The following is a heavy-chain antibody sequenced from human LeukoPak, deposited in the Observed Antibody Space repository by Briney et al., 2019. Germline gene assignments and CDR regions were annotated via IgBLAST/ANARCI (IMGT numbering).Heavy chain of an antibody. J-gene: IGHJ2*01. Sequence: SETLSLTCTVSGVSISSYYWSWIRQPPGKGLEWIGYIYYSGSTNYNPSLKSRVTISVDTSKNQFSLKLSSVTAADSAVYYCASPRYYDFWSGQGWYFDLWGRGTLVTVSS. CDR3: ASPRYYDFWSGQGWYFDL. V-gene: IGHV4-59*01. D-gene: IGHD3-3*01. CDR1: GVSISSYY. CDR2: IYYSGST.